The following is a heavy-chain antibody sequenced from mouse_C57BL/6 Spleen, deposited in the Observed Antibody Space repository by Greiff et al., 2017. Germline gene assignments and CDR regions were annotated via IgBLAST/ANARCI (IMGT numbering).Heavy chain of an antibody. D-gene: IGHD1-1*01. Sequence: QVQLQQPGAELVKPGASVKLSCKASGYTFTSYWMHWVKQRPGQGLEWIGMIHPNSGSTNYNEKFKSKATLTVDKSSSTAYMQLSSLTSEDSAVYYCSPPTVVPWVFDYWGQGTTLTVSS. CDR2: IHPNSGST. V-gene: IGHV1-64*01. CDR3: SPPTVVPWVFDY. J-gene: IGHJ2*01. CDR1: GYTFTSYW.